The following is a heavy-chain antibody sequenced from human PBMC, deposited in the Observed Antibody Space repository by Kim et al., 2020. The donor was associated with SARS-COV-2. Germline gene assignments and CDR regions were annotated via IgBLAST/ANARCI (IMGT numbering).Heavy chain of an antibody. CDR3: ARGHGRGDY. J-gene: IGHJ4*02. D-gene: IGHD2-15*01. CDR2: GSNK. V-gene: IGHV3-33*01. Sequence: GSNKNYADSVKGRFTISRDNSKNTVYLQMNSLRVEDTAVYYCARGHGRGDYWGQGTLVTVSS.